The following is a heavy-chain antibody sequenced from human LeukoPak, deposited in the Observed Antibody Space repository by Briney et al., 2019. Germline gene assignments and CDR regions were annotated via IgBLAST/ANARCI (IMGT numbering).Heavy chain of an antibody. CDR2: IYYSGST. D-gene: IGHD2-21*02. CDR3: ASNYCGGDCYHWFDP. V-gene: IGHV4-59*04. J-gene: IGHJ5*02. CDR1: GFTVSSNY. Sequence: PGGSLRLSCAASGFTVSSNYMSWVRQPPGKGLEWIGGIYYSGSTYYNPSLKSRVTISLDTSKNQFSLKLSSVTAADTAVYYCASNYCGGDCYHWFDPWGQGTLVTVSS.